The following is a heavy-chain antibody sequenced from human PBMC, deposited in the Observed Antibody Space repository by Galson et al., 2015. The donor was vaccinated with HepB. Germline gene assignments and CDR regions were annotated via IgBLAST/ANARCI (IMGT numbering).Heavy chain of an antibody. CDR1: GFTFSSYS. D-gene: IGHD6-19*01. CDR2: ISSSSSYI. V-gene: IGHV3-21*04. CDR3: AKLEGIAVAGFFDS. Sequence: SLRLSCAASGFTFSSYSMNWVRQAPGKGLEWVSSISSSSSYIYYADSVKGRFTISRDNSKNTLYMEMSSLRAEDTAVYYCAKLEGIAVAGFFDSWGQGTLVTVSS. J-gene: IGHJ4*02.